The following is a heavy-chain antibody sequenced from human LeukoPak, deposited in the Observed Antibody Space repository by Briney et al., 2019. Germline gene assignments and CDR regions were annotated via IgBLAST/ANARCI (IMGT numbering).Heavy chain of an antibody. CDR1: GFTFSSAW. D-gene: IGHD1-26*01. CDR2: IKSKTDGGTT. V-gene: IGHV3-15*01. Sequence: GGSLRLSCAASGFTFSSAWMGWVRQAPGKGLDWVGRIKSKTDGGTTDYAAPVKVRFTISRDDSKTTLYLQMSSLKIEDTAVYYCTTDRGRTELPLFASWGQGTLVTVSS. CDR3: TTDRGRTELPLFAS. J-gene: IGHJ5*01.